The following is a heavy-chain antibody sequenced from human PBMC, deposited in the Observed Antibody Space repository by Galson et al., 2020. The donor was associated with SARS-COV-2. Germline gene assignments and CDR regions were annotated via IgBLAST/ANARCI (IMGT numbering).Heavy chain of an antibody. CDR1: GFTFSNAW. D-gene: IGHD3-3*01. CDR2: IKSKTDGGTT. V-gene: IGHV3-15*01. CDR3: TTEPRGITIFGVVIIDGDY. Sequence: GESLKISCAASGFTFSNAWMSWVRQAPGKGLEWVRRIKSKTDGGTTDYAAPVKGRFTISRDDSKNTLYLQMNSLKTEDTAVYYCTTEPRGITIFGVVIIDGDYWGQGTLVTVSS. J-gene: IGHJ4*02.